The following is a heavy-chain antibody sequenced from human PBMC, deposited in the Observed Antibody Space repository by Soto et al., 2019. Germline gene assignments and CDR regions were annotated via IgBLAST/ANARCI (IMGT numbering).Heavy chain of an antibody. V-gene: IGHV4-59*08. CDR2: IYYSGST. CDR3: ARRRKQWLTGDYFDY. Sequence: ETLSLTCTVSGGSISSYYWSWIRQPPGKGLEWIGYIYYSGSTNYNPSLKSRVTISVDTSKNQFSLKLSSVTAADTAVYYCARRRKQWLTGDYFDYWGQGTLVTVSS. CDR1: GGSISSYY. J-gene: IGHJ4*02. D-gene: IGHD6-19*01.